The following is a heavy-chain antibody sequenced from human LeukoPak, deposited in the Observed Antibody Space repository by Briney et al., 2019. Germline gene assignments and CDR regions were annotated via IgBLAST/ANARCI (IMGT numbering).Heavy chain of an antibody. CDR1: GGSFSGYY. CDR2: INHGGGT. Sequence: PSETLSLTCAVYGGSFSGYYWSWVRQPPGKGLEWIGEINHGGGTNYNPSLKSRVTISVDTSKNQFSLKLSSVTAADTAVYYCASHRFMTAVTPTHYYGMDVWGQGTTVTVSS. V-gene: IGHV4-34*01. D-gene: IGHD4-17*01. J-gene: IGHJ6*02. CDR3: ASHRFMTAVTPTHYYGMDV.